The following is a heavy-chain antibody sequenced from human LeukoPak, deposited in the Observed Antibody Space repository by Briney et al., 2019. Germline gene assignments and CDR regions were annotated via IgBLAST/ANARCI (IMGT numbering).Heavy chain of an antibody. CDR2: IKSKTDGGTT. D-gene: IGHD6-19*01. CDR3: TTDHFSGWYDYYFDY. CDR1: GFTFSNAW. V-gene: IGHV3-15*01. Sequence: PGGSLRPSCAASGFTFSNAWMSWVRQAPGKGLEWVGRIKSKTDGGTTDYAAPVKGRFTISRDDSKNTLYLQMNSLKTEDTAVYYCTTDHFSGWYDYYFDYWGQGTLVTVSS. J-gene: IGHJ4*02.